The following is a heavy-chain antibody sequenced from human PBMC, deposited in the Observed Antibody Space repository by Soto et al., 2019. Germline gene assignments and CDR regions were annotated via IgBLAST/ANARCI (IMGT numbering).Heavy chain of an antibody. D-gene: IGHD5-12*01. J-gene: IGHJ4*02. V-gene: IGHV4-34*01. Sequence: SETLSLTCAVYGGSFSGYYWSWIRQPPGKGLEWIGEINHSGSTNYNPSLKSRVTISVDTSKNQFSLKLSSVTAADTAVYYCARYLRGYSGYLDYWGQGTLVTVSS. CDR2: INHSGST. CDR3: ARYLRGYSGYLDY. CDR1: GGSFSGYY.